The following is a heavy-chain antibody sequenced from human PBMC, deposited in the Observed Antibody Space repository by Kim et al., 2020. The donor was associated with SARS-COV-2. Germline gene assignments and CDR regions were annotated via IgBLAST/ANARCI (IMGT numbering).Heavy chain of an antibody. Sequence: GGSLRLSCAASGFTFGDYAMHWVRQAPGKGLEWVSGISWNSGSIGYADSVKGRFTISRDNAKNSLYLQMNSLRAEDTALYYCAKDLLTTRWYAFDIWGQGTMVTVSS. CDR2: ISWNSGSI. D-gene: IGHD2-15*01. CDR3: AKDLLTTRWYAFDI. J-gene: IGHJ3*02. V-gene: IGHV3-9*01. CDR1: GFTFGDYA.